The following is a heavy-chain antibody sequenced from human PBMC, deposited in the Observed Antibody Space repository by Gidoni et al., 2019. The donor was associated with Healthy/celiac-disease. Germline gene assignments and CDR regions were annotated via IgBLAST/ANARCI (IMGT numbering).Heavy chain of an antibody. J-gene: IGHJ4*02. Sequence: EVQLVESGGGLVQPGGSLRLSCAASGFTFSSYSMNWVRQAPGKGLEWVSYISSSSSTIYYADSVKGRFTISRDNAKNSLYLQMNSLRAEDTAVYYCARVWNGYGAPGGFDYWGQGTLVTVSS. V-gene: IGHV3-48*01. D-gene: IGHD4-17*01. CDR1: GFTFSSYS. CDR2: ISSSSSTI. CDR3: ARVWNGYGAPGGFDY.